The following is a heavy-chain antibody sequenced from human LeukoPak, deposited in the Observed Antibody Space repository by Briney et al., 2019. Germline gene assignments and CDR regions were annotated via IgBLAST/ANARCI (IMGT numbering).Heavy chain of an antibody. V-gene: IGHV4-59*11. CDR1: GGSISSHY. CDR3: AGGAVVVVKGAFDI. D-gene: IGHD2-15*01. CDR2: VYYSGST. Sequence: SETLSLTCTVSGGSISSHYWSWIRQPPGKGLEWIGYVYYSGSTNYNPSLKSRVTISVDTSKNQFSLKLSSVTAADTAVYYCAGGAVVVVKGAFDIWGQGTMVTVSS. J-gene: IGHJ3*02.